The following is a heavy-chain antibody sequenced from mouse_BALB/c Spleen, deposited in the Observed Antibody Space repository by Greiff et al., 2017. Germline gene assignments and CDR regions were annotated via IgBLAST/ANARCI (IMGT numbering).Heavy chain of an antibody. D-gene: IGHD3-3*01. V-gene: IGHV1S22*01. CDR1: GYTFTSYW. CDR2: IYPGSGST. CDR3: TRGDPYFDY. J-gene: IGHJ2*01. Sequence: LQQPGSELVRPGASVKLSCKASGYTFTSYWMHWVKQRHGQGLEWIGNIYPGSGSTNYDEKFKSKGTLTVDTSSSTAYMHLSSLTSEDSAVYYCTRGDPYFDYWGQGTTLTVSS.